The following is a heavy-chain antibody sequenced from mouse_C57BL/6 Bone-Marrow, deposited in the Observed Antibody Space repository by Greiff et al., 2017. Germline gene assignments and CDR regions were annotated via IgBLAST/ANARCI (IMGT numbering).Heavy chain of an antibody. D-gene: IGHD2-5*01. J-gene: IGHJ3*01. Sequence: QVQLQQSGAELVKPGASVKMSCKASGYTFTSYWITWVKQRPGQGLEWIGDIYPGSGSTNYNEKFKSKDTLTVDTSSSTAYMQLSSLTSEDSAVYYCARHYSNYGFAYWGQGTLVTVSA. CDR3: ARHYSNYGFAY. CDR1: GYTFTSYW. V-gene: IGHV1-55*01. CDR2: IYPGSGST.